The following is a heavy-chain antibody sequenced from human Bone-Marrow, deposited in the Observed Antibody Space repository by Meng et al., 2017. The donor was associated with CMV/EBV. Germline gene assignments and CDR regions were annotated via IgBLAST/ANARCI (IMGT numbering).Heavy chain of an antibody. CDR1: GFTFSSYE. CDR2: ISSSGSTI. D-gene: IGHD3-3*01. V-gene: IGHV3-48*03. J-gene: IGHJ6*02. CDR3: AKSSDFWSGYYYYYYGMDV. Sequence: GGSLRLSCAASGFTFSSYEMNWVRQAPGKGLEWVSYISSSGSTIYYADSVKGRFTISRDNAKNTLYLQMNSLRAEDTAVYYCAKSSDFWSGYYYYYYGMDVWGQGTTVTVSS.